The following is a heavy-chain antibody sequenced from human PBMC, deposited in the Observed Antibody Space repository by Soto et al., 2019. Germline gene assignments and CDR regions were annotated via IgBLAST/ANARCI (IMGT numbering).Heavy chain of an antibody. CDR2: IYYSGST. Sequence: QVQLQESGPGLVKPSQTLSLTCTVSGGSISSGDYYWSWIRQPPGKGLEWIGYIYYSGSTYYNPSLKSRVTIAVDTSKNQFSLKLSSVTAADTAVYYWASVGGFGATTIDYWGQGTLLTVSS. CDR1: GGSISSGDYY. J-gene: IGHJ4*02. V-gene: IGHV4-30-4*01. CDR3: ASVGGFGATTIDY. D-gene: IGHD3-10*01.